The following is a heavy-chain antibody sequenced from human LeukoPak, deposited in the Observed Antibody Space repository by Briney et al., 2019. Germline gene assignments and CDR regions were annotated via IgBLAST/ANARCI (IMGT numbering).Heavy chain of an antibody. CDR1: GFTFSSCA. Sequence: TGGSLRLSCAASGFTFSSCAMSWVRQAPGKGLEWVSAISGSGGSTYYAGSVKGRCTISRDNSKNTLYLQMNSLRAEDTAVYYCAKGTYSSSPRDYWGQGTLVTVSS. D-gene: IGHD6-6*01. CDR2: ISGSGGST. CDR3: AKGTYSSSPRDY. J-gene: IGHJ4*02. V-gene: IGHV3-23*01.